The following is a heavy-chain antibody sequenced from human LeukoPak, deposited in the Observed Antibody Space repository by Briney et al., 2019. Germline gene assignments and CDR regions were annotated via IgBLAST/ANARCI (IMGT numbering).Heavy chain of an antibody. CDR2: INPNSGGT. CDR3: ARDWFVDSGDDPFPFDY. D-gene: IGHD5-12*01. J-gene: IGHJ4*02. CDR1: GYTFTGSY. V-gene: IGHV1-2*02. Sequence: GAPVKVSCKASGYTFTGSYIHWVRQAPGQGLEWMGWINPNSGGTNYAQKFQGRVTMTRDTSISTAYMELSRLTSDDTAIYYCARDWFVDSGDDPFPFDYWGQGTLVSVSS.